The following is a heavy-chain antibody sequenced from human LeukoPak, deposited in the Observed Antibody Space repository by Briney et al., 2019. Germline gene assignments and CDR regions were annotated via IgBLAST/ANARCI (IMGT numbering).Heavy chain of an antibody. CDR2: MNPNSGNT. CDR1: GNTFTSYD. D-gene: IGHD2-2*01. V-gene: IGHV1-8*01. J-gene: IGHJ4*02. CDR3: ARCLGYCSSTSWGRD. Sequence: GASVKVSCKASGNTFTSYDINWVRQATGQGLEWMGWMNPNSGNTGYAQKFQGRVTMTRTTSISTAYMELSSLRSEDTAVYYCARCLGYCSSTSWGRDWGQGTLVTVSS.